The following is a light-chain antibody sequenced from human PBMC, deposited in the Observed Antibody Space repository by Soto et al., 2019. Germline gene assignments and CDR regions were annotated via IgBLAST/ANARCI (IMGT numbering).Light chain of an antibody. J-gene: IGKJ1*01. CDR2: AAS. V-gene: IGKV1-8*01. CDR3: QQYYSYLGT. CDR1: QGISSY. Sequence: IRMTQSPSSLSASTGDRVTITCRASQGISSYLAWYQQKPGKAPKLLIYAASTLQSGVPSRFSGSGSGTDFTLTISCLQSEDFATYYCQQYYSYLGTFGQGTKVEIK.